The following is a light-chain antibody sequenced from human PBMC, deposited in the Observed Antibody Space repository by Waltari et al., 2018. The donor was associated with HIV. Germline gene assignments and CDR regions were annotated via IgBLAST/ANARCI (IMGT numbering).Light chain of an antibody. J-gene: IGKJ2*03. CDR3: QQLDNYPHS. CDR2: AAS. CDR1: QAINNY. Sequence: DIQLTQSPSFLSASVGDRVTITCRASQAINNYLALAWYQEKPGEAPKLLIFAASTLQSGVPSRFSGSGSGTEFTLTISSLQPEDFANYYCQQLDNYPHSCGQGTKLEIK. V-gene: IGKV1-9*01.